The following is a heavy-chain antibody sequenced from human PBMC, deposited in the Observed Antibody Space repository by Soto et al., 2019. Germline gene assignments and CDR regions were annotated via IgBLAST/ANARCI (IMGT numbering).Heavy chain of an antibody. D-gene: IGHD1-26*01. J-gene: IGHJ4*02. V-gene: IGHV3-30*03. Sequence: QVQLVESGGGVVQPGRSLRLSCAASGFTFSHYGIHWVRQAPGKGLEWLAVISYDGSNKHYADSVKGRFTVSRDNSKNTLYLQMTRLRAEDTAVYFCARYSGKYQGPIDYWGQGTLVTVSS. CDR3: ARYSGKYQGPIDY. CDR2: ISYDGSNK. CDR1: GFTFSHYG.